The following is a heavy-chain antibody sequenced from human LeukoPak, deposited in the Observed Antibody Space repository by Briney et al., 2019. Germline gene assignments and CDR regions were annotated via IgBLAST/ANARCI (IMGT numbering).Heavy chain of an antibody. Sequence: GGSLRLSCAASGFTFSSYGMHWVRQAPGKGLEWVALISYDGSDKYYADSVRGRFTISRDNSKNTLYLQMNSLRAEDTAVYYCAKGLNPQWFYDAFDIWGQGTMVTVSS. CDR2: ISYDGSDK. D-gene: IGHD3-22*01. V-gene: IGHV3-30*18. CDR3: AKGLNPQWFYDAFDI. J-gene: IGHJ3*02. CDR1: GFTFSSYG.